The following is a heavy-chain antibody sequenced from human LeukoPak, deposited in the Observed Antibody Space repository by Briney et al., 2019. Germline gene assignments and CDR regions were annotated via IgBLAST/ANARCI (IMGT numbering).Heavy chain of an antibody. Sequence: ASVKVSCKASGYTFTIYDINWVRQATGQGLERMGWMNPNSGNTGYAQKFQGRVTMTRNTSISTAYMELSSLRSEDTAVYYCARGPINYGSGSYYYWGQGTLVTVSS. CDR2: MNPNSGNT. J-gene: IGHJ4*02. D-gene: IGHD3-10*01. V-gene: IGHV1-8*01. CDR3: ARGPINYGSGSYYY. CDR1: GYTFTIYD.